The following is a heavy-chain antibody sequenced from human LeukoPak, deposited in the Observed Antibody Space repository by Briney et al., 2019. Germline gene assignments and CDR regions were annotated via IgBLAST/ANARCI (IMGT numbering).Heavy chain of an antibody. J-gene: IGHJ5*02. D-gene: IGHD2-2*01. CDR2: IYYSGST. CDR1: GGSISSHY. Sequence: SETLSLTCTVSGGSISSHYWSWIRQPPGKGLEWIGYIYYSGSTNYNPSLKSRVTISVDTSKNQFSLKLSSVTAADTAVYYCARYIVVVPAAMGGWFDPWGQGTLVTVSS. V-gene: IGHV4-59*11. CDR3: ARYIVVVPAAMGGWFDP.